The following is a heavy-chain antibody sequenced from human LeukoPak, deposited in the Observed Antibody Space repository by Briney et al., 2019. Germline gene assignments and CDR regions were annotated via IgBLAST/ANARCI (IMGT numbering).Heavy chain of an antibody. Sequence: PSETLSLTCTVSGGSTSDYYWSWIRQPPGKGLEWIGYIYYSGSTNYNPSLKSRVTISVDTSKNQFSLKLSSVTAADTAVYYCASSYYDFWSGQPDAFDIWGQGTMVTVSS. CDR3: ASSYYDFWSGQPDAFDI. CDR1: GGSTSDYY. D-gene: IGHD3-3*01. CDR2: IYYSGST. J-gene: IGHJ3*02. V-gene: IGHV4-59*01.